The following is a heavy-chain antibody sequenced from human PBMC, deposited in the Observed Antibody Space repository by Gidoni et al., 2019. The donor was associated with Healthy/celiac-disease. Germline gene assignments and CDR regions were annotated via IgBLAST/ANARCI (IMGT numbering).Heavy chain of an antibody. CDR2: IKSKADGGTT. Sequence: EVQLVESGGGLVKPGGSLRLSCAASGFTFSNAWMSWVRQAQGKGLEWVGRIKSKADGGTTDYAAPVKGRFTISRDDSKNTLYLQMNSLKTEDTAVYYCTTGGAGFGGFYWGQGTLVTVSS. V-gene: IGHV3-15*01. D-gene: IGHD3-10*01. CDR3: TTGGAGFGGFY. J-gene: IGHJ4*02. CDR1: GFTFSNAW.